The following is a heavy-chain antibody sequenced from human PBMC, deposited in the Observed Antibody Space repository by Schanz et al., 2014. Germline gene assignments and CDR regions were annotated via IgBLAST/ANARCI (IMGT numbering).Heavy chain of an antibody. V-gene: IGHV1-18*01. CDR3: ARAKRFGDMDV. CDR1: GYTLSAYS. D-gene: IGHD3-10*01. Sequence: QVQLVQSGTQVKKPGASVKVSCKASGYTLSAYSLHWVRQAPGQGLEWVGWISPYTGNTHYFDKMEGRVTMTTDTSTSTAYMELRSLRSDDTAVYYCARAKRFGDMDVWGQGTTVTVSS. J-gene: IGHJ6*02. CDR2: ISPYTGNT.